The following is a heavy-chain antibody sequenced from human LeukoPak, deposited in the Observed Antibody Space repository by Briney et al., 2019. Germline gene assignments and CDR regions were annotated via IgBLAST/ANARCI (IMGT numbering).Heavy chain of an antibody. CDR2: ISSISTYI. J-gene: IGHJ4*02. V-gene: IGHV3-21*01. D-gene: IGHD3-3*01. CDR1: GFNFSSYS. CDR3: ARDLLEWYFDY. Sequence: GGSLRLSCRASGFNFSSYSMNWIRQAPGKGLEWVSFISSISTYIYYADSVKGRFTISRDNAENSLYLQMNSLRAEDTAVYYCARDLLEWYFDYWGQGTLVTVSS.